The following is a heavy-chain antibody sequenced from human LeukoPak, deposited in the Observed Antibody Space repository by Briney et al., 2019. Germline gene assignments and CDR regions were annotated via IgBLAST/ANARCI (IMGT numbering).Heavy chain of an antibody. CDR3: ARGYSGYFYY. J-gene: IGHJ4*02. CDR2: IDGDGSST. Sequence: GGSLRLSCAASGFTFSIYWMQWVPQAPGKGLVWVSRIDGDGSSTNYADSVKGRFTISRDNAKNTLYLQMNSLRAEDTAVYYCARGYSGYFYYWGQGTLVTVSS. D-gene: IGHD5-12*01. CDR1: GFTFSIYW. V-gene: IGHV3-74*01.